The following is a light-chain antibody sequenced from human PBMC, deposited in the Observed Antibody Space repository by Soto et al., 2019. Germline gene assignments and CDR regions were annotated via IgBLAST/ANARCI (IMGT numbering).Light chain of an antibody. CDR2: GTS. CDR3: QQYGSSSWT. Sequence: VLTQSPATLSLSPGERATLSCGASQSVSSYLAWYQQKPGQAPRLLIYGTSSRATAIPDRFSGSGSGTDFTLTISRLEPEDFAVYYCQQYGSSSWTFGQGTKVDIK. CDR1: QSVSSY. V-gene: IGKV3-20*01. J-gene: IGKJ1*01.